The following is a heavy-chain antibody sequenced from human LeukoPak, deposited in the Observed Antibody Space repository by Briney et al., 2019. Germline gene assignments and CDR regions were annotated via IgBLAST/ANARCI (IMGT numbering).Heavy chain of an antibody. CDR1: GGSISSSSYY. Sequence: SETLSLTCTVSGGSISSSSYYWGWIRQPPGKGLEWIGSIYYSGSTYYNPSLKSRVTISVDTSKNQFSLKLSSVTAADTAVYYCARGRSYDFWSGYYTNYYYYMDVWGKGTTVTVSS. J-gene: IGHJ6*03. V-gene: IGHV4-39*07. CDR3: ARGRSYDFWSGYYTNYYYYMDV. D-gene: IGHD3-3*01. CDR2: IYYSGST.